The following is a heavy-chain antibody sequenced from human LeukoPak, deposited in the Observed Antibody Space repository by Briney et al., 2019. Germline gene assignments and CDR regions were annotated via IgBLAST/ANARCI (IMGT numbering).Heavy chain of an antibody. D-gene: IGHD4-17*01. J-gene: IGHJ4*02. CDR1: GFTFSSYW. Sequence: PGGSLRLSCAASGFTFSSYWMCWVRQAPGPGLERVANIKQDGSEKYYVDSVKGRFTISRDNAKNSLYLQMNSLRAEDTAVYYCARDMATVTTSPSDYWGQGTVVPVSS. CDR2: IKQDGSEK. CDR3: ARDMATVTTSPSDY. V-gene: IGHV3-7*01.